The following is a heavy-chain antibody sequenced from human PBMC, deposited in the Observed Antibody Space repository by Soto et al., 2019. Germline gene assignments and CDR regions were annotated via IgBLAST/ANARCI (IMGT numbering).Heavy chain of an antibody. CDR3: VRGLYTGSPHFFF. CDR1: EFSFSTYC. D-gene: IGHD1-26*01. V-gene: IGHV3-7*05. J-gene: IGHJ4*02. Sequence: GGSLRLSCAASEFSFSTYCMTWVRQAPGKGLEWVANIEGDGSDKNYVDSVKGRFTVSRDNAKRSVYLQMNSLRVEDTAVYYCVRGLYTGSPHFFFWGQGTLVTFSS. CDR2: IEGDGSDK.